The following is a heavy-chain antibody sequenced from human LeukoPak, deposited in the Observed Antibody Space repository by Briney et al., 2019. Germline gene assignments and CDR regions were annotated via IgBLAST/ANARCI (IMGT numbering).Heavy chain of an antibody. V-gene: IGHV1-18*01. CDR1: GYTFTSYG. J-gene: IGHJ3*02. CDR2: ISTYNGNT. Sequence: VASVKVSCKASGYTFTSYGFSWVRQAPGQGLEWMGWISTYNGNTNYAQKLQGRVTMTTDTSTSTAYMELRSLRSDDTAVYYCARVPQGAFDIWGQGTMVTVSS. CDR3: ARVPQGAFDI.